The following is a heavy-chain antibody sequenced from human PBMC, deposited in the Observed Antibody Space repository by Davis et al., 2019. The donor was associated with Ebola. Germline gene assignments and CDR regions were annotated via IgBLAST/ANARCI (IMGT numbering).Heavy chain of an antibody. V-gene: IGHV3-66*04. D-gene: IGHD3-10*02. CDR1: GFRVSGPY. J-gene: IGHJ6*02. Sequence: GGSLRLSCAASGFRVSGPYMSWVRQAPGKWLEWVSVIYTGGRTYYTDSVKGRFTISRDNSKNTIYLQMNSLRAEDTAVYYCARHYVYDYYMGLDVWGQGTTVTVSS. CDR3: ARHYVYDYYMGLDV. CDR2: IYTGGRT.